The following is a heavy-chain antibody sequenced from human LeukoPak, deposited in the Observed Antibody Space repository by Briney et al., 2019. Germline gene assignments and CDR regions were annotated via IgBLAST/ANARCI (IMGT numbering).Heavy chain of an antibody. CDR3: ARGSGGYDDFDY. J-gene: IGHJ4*02. D-gene: IGHD5-12*01. V-gene: IGHV4-59*01. CDR2: IYYSGST. Sequence: SETLSLTCTVSGGSISSYYWSWIRQPPRKGLEWIGYIYYSGSTNYNPSLKSRVTISVDTSKNQFSLKLSSVTAADTAVYYCARGSGGYDDFDYWGQGTLVTVSS. CDR1: GGSISSYY.